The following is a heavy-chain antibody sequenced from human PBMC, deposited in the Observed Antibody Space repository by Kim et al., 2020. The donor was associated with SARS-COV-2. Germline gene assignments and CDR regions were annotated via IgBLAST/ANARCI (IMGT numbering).Heavy chain of an antibody. CDR2: IYPGDSDT. D-gene: IGHD3-22*01. J-gene: IGHJ5*02. Sequence: GESLKISCKGSGYSFTSYWIGWVRQMPGKGLEWMGIIYPGDSDTRYSPSFQGQVTISADKSISTAYLQWSSLKASDTAMYYCARRPPTADYYDSSGYDLTIGFDPWGQGTLVTVSS. CDR1: GYSFTSYW. CDR3: ARRPPTADYYDSSGYDLTIGFDP. V-gene: IGHV5-51*01.